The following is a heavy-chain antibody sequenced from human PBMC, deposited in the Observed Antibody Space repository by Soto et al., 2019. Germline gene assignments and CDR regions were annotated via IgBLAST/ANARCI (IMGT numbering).Heavy chain of an antibody. V-gene: IGHV4-30-4*01. CDR3: ARERPSGSHFDY. J-gene: IGHJ4*02. CDR1: GDSISSGNYY. D-gene: IGHD1-26*01. CDR2: VSYSEST. Sequence: SETLSLTCTVSGDSISSGNYYWSWLRQPPGKGLEWIGHVSYSESTSYNPSLKSRLTISLDTSKSQFSLNLWSVTAADTAVYYCARERPSGSHFDYWGQGTLVTVSS.